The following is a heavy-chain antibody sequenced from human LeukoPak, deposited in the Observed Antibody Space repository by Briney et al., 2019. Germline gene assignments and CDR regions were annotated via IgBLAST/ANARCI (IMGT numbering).Heavy chain of an antibody. CDR1: GFSLSGNA. CDR3: AKGNLQLGQDACDI. D-gene: IGHD5-18*01. V-gene: IGHV3-23*01. CDR2: IGPDDAT. Sequence: GGSLRLSSAASGFSLSGNAVSWVRQAPGKRPEWVAGIGPDDATFYPASVRGRFTISRDTSQNTMYLQMNSLRAEETALYYCAKGNLQLGQDACDIWGQGTMVTVSS. J-gene: IGHJ3*02.